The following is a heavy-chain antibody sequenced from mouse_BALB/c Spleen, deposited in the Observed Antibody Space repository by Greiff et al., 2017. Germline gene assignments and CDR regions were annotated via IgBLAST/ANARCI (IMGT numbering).Heavy chain of an antibody. D-gene: IGHD2-1*01. CDR1: GFTFSSYA. J-gene: IGHJ1*01. CDR2: ISSGGSYT. CDR3: ARIYYGNYWYFDV. Sequence: EVKLVESGGGLVKPGGSLKLSCAASGFTFSSYAMSWVRQSPEKRLEWVAEISSGGSYTYYPDTVTGRCTISRDNAKNTLYLEMSSLRSEDTAMYYCARIYYGNYWYFDVWGAGTTVTVSS. V-gene: IGHV5-9-4*01.